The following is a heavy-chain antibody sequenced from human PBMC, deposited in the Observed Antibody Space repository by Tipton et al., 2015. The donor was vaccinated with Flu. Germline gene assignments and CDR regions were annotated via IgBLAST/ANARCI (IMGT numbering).Heavy chain of an antibody. Sequence: TLSLTCTVSCGSPSSFYWSWIRQLAGKGLEYIGRIYSSGSTTYNPSFKSRVSMALDASKTQFSLNLKSVTAADTAMYFCARGSGSGTHVMFDYWGQGTLVTVSS. CDR2: IYSSGST. V-gene: IGHV4-4*07. CDR3: ARGSGSGTHVMFDY. D-gene: IGHD3-10*01. J-gene: IGHJ4*02. CDR1: CGSPSSFY.